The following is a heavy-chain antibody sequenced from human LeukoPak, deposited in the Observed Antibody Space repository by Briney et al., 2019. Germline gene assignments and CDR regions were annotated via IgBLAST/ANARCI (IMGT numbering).Heavy chain of an antibody. CDR3: ARLRCSSTSCYTGAPFDY. Sequence: SVKVSCKAPGGTFSSYAISWVRQAPGQGLEWMGGIIPIFGTANYAQKFQGRVTITTDESTSTAYMELSSLRSEDTAVYYCARLRCSSTSCYTGAPFDYWGQGTLVTVSS. V-gene: IGHV1-69*05. D-gene: IGHD2-2*02. J-gene: IGHJ4*02. CDR2: IIPIFGTA. CDR1: GGTFSSYA.